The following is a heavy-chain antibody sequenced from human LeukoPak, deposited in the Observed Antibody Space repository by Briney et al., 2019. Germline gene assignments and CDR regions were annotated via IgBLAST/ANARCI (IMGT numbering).Heavy chain of an antibody. J-gene: IGHJ4*02. D-gene: IGHD3-22*01. CDR2: ISGSGGNT. V-gene: IGHV3-23*01. Sequence: GGSLRLSCAASGFSFTNYAMNCVRQAPGKGLEWVSAISGSGGNTYYADSVKGRFTISRDNSKNTLHLQMNSLRAEDTAVYYCAKDGYNYYDSSGYSPWGQGTVVTVSS. CDR1: GFSFTNYA. CDR3: AKDGYNYYDSSGYSP.